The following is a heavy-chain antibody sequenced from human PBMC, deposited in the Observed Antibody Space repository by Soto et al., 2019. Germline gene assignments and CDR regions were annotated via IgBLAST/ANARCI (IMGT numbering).Heavy chain of an antibody. V-gene: IGHV3-7*01. CDR2: MNEDGSEI. Sequence: EVQLVESGGGLVQPGGSLRLSCAASGFTFSTYWMSWVRQAPGKGLEWVASMNEDGSEIYNVDSVKGRFTISRDNAKSSLYLQMNSLRAEDTAVYYCARGYSGEDYWGQGTLVTVSS. CDR3: ARGYSGEDY. CDR1: GFTFSTYW. J-gene: IGHJ4*02. D-gene: IGHD6-25*01.